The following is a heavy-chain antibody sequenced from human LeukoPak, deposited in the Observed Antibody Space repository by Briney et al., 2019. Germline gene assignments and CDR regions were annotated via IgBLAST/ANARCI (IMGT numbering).Heavy chain of an antibody. J-gene: IGHJ4*02. V-gene: IGHV1-69*13. Sequence: ASVKVSCKASGGTFSSYAISWVRQAPGQGLEWMGGIIPIFGTANYAQKFQGRVTITADESTSTAYMELSSLRSEDTAVYYCARGYSNYPYYFDYWGQGTLVTVSS. CDR2: IIPIFGTA. D-gene: IGHD4-11*01. CDR1: GGTFSSYA. CDR3: ARGYSNYPYYFDY.